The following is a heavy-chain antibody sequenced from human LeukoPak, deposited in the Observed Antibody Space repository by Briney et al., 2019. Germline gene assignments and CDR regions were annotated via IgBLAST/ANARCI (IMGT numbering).Heavy chain of an antibody. Sequence: SQTLSLTCAISGDSVSSNSAAWNWIRQSPSRGLEWLGRTYYRSKWYNDYAVSVKSRITINPDTSKNQFSLQLNSVTPEDTAVYYCARDLYRYSSGWYGNWFDPWGQGTLVTVSS. CDR1: GDSVSSNSAA. CDR2: TYYRSKWYN. CDR3: ARDLYRYSSGWYGNWFDP. D-gene: IGHD6-19*01. J-gene: IGHJ5*02. V-gene: IGHV6-1*01.